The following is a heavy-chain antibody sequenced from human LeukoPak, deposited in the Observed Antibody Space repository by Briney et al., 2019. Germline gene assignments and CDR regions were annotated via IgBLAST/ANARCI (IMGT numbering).Heavy chain of an antibody. CDR3: ARDLGGSSWSLRAFDI. CDR2: SSASGTI. Sequence: GGSLRLSCAASGFTFSRNSMNWVRQAPGKGLEWVSYSSASGTIFYADSVKGRFTISRDIAKNSLYLQMNSLRAEDTAVYYCARDLGGSSWSLRAFDIWGQGTMVTVSS. CDR1: GFTFSRNS. V-gene: IGHV3-48*04. J-gene: IGHJ3*02. D-gene: IGHD6-13*01.